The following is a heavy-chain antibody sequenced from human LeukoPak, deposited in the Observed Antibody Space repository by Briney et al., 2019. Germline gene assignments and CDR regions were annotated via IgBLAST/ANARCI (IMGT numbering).Heavy chain of an antibody. D-gene: IGHD2-2*01. V-gene: IGHV4-61*02. CDR3: GRDITVPAARGFYCYFDF. CDR1: GGSISSGSYY. CDR2: IYTSGST. J-gene: IGHJ2*01. Sequence: SETLSLTCTVSGGSISSGSYYWSWIRQPAGKGLEWIGRIYTSGSTNYNPSLKSRVTISVDTSKNQFSLKLSSVTAADTAVYSCGRDITVPAARGFYCYFDFWGRAPLATVPP.